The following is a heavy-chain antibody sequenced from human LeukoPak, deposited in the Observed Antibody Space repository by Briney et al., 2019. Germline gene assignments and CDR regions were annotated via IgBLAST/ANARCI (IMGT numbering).Heavy chain of an antibody. D-gene: IGHD2-15*01. CDR3: AGRGHRYSRD. V-gene: IGHV4-4*09. CDR1: GDSVTSGY. Sequence: SETLSLTCTVSGDSVTSGYWSWLRQPPGKGLEWVGYIYDNGITEYNPSLKSRLTISVYPSNNQFSLNLSSVTAADTAVYYCAGRGHRYSRDWGQGILVTVSS. J-gene: IGHJ1*01. CDR2: IYDNGIT.